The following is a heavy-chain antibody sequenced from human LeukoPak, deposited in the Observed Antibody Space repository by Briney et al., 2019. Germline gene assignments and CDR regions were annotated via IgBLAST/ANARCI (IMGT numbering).Heavy chain of an antibody. CDR2: IYTSGST. CDR3: GRVGGVAGAGQYYFDY. J-gene: IGHJ4*02. Sequence: SETLCLTCTASGVSISSYYWSWVRQPAGKGLEWIARIYTSGSTNYNPSLKSRVTISVDTSKKQFSLKLSFVTAAETAVYYYGRVGGVAGAGQYYFDYWGQGTLVTVSS. CDR1: GVSISSYY. D-gene: IGHD6-13*01. V-gene: IGHV4-4*07.